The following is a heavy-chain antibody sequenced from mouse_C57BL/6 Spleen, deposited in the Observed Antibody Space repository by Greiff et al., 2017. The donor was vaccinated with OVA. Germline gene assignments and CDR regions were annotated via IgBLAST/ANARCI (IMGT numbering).Heavy chain of an antibody. CDR3: ARHYYYGSYWYFDV. V-gene: IGHV5-12*01. CDR2: ISNGGGST. CDR1: GFTFSDYY. Sequence: EVQRVESGGGLVQPGGSLKLSCAASGFTFSDYYMYWVRQTPEKRLEWVAYISNGGGSTYYPDTVKGRFTISRDNAKNTLYLQMSRLKSEDTAMYYCARHYYYGSYWYFDVWGTGTTVTVSS. D-gene: IGHD1-1*01. J-gene: IGHJ1*03.